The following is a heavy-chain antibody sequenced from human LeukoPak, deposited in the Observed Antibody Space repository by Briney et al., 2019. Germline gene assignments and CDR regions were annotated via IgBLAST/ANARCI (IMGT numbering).Heavy chain of an antibody. D-gene: IGHD1-26*01. Sequence: GGTLRLSCAASGFTFSNHGMHWVRQAPGKGLEWVAVISYDGSNKYYADSVKGRFTISRDNSKNTLYLQMNSLRAEDTAVYYCASSRELDYFDYWGQGTLVTVSS. CDR2: ISYDGSNK. CDR3: ASSRELDYFDY. V-gene: IGHV3-30*03. J-gene: IGHJ4*02. CDR1: GFTFSNHG.